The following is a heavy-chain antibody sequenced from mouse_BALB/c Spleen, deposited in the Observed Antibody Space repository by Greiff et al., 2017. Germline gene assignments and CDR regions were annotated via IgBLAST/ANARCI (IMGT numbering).Heavy chain of an antibody. CDR3: ADPSMDY. Sequence: EVKLVESGGGLVKPGGSLKLSCAASGFAFSSYDMSWVRQTPEKRLEWVAYISSGGGSTYYPDTVKGRFTISRDNAKNTLYLQMSSLKSEDTAMYYCADPSMDYWGQGTSVTVSS. J-gene: IGHJ4*01. CDR1: GFAFSSYD. V-gene: IGHV5-12-1*01. CDR2: ISSGGGST.